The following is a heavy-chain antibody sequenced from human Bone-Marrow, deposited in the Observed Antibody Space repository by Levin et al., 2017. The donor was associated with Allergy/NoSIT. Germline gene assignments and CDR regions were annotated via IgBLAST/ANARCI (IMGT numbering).Heavy chain of an antibody. D-gene: IGHD5-12*01. J-gene: IGHJ4*02. V-gene: IGHV1-2*02. CDR2: INPSNGAT. CDR1: GHSFTDYY. Sequence: ASVKVSCRASGHSFTDYYFHWLRQAPGQGLEWMGWINPSNGATNYPQKFQGRVTMTRDTSISTTYMWLDRLTSDDTAVYYCARDIAPSGKWIFDFWGQGTLVTVTS. CDR3: ARDIAPSGKWIFDF.